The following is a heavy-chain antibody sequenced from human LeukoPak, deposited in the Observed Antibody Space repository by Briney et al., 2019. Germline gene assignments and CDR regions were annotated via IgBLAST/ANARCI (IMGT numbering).Heavy chain of an antibody. CDR2: ISSSASTK. CDR1: GFTFSSYW. Sequence: GGSLRLSCAASGFTFSSYWMTWVRQAPGKGLEWVSYISSSASTKYYADSMKGRFTISRDNAKNSLYLQMNSLRAEDTAVYYCARGAMAGPFDYWGQGTLVIVSS. D-gene: IGHD5-18*01. CDR3: ARGAMAGPFDY. V-gene: IGHV3-48*03. J-gene: IGHJ4*02.